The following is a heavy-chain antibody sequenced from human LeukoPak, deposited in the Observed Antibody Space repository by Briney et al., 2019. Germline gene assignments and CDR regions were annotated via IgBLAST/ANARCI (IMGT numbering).Heavy chain of an antibody. J-gene: IGHJ4*02. CDR2: ISSSGSTI. V-gene: IGHV3-11*01. D-gene: IGHD6-19*01. Sequence: GRSLRLSCAASGFTFSDYYMSWIRQAPGKGLEWVSYISSSGSTIYYADSVKGRFTISRDNAKNSLYLQMSSLRAEDTAVYYCARKSGWFFAEDYWGQGTLVTVSS. CDR3: ARKSGWFFAEDY. CDR1: GFTFSDYY.